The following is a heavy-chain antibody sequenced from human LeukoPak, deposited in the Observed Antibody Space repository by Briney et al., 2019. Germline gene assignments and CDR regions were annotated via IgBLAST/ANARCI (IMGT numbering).Heavy chain of an antibody. J-gene: IGHJ3*02. Sequence: SETLSLTCTVSGYSIRSGYYWGWLRQPPGKGLEWIGSLYHSGNTYYNPSLESRLTISVDTSKNLFSLRLSSVIAADTAVYYCAREGCSGGSCYGGRDTFHIWGQGTMATVSS. CDR2: LYHSGNT. V-gene: IGHV4-38-2*02. D-gene: IGHD2-15*01. CDR3: AREGCSGGSCYGGRDTFHI. CDR1: GYSIRSGYY.